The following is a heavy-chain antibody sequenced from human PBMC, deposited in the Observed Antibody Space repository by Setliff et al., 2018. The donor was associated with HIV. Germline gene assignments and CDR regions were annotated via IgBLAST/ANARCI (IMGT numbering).Heavy chain of an antibody. CDR3: AREIPYSYGGRGHPL. J-gene: IGHJ4*02. D-gene: IGHD3-22*01. V-gene: IGHV4-34*01. Sequence: SETLSLTCALYGGSFSDYYWSWIRQPPGMWLEWIGEVNRGRRTNYNSSLKSRVTISIDTSRNKFSLTVSSVTAADTAVYYCAREIPYSYGGRGHPLWGQGTLVTVSS. CDR2: VNRGRRT. CDR1: GGSFSDYY.